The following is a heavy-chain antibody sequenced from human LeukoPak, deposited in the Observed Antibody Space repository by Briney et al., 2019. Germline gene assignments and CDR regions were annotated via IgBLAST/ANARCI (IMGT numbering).Heavy chain of an antibody. CDR1: GFTFDDYA. Sequence: GGSLRLSCAASGFTFDDYAMHWVRQAPGKGLEWVSGISWNSGSIGYADSVKGRFTISRDNAKNTLYLQMNSLRAEDTAVYYCARDYYDSSGYLFDYWGQGTLVTVSS. D-gene: IGHD3-22*01. J-gene: IGHJ4*02. CDR2: ISWNSGSI. V-gene: IGHV3-9*01. CDR3: ARDYYDSSGYLFDY.